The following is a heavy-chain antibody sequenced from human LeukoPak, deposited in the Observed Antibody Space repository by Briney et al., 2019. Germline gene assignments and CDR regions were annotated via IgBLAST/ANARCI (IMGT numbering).Heavy chain of an antibody. CDR1: GFTFGDYA. D-gene: IGHD2-2*01. CDR2: IRSKAYGGTT. J-gene: IGHJ4*02. Sequence: GGSLRLSCTASGFTFGDYAMSWVRQATGKGLEWVGFIRSKAYGGTTEYAASVKGRFTISRDDSKSIAYLQMNSLKTEDTAVYYCTRALCSSTSCFDDYWGQGTLVTVSS. V-gene: IGHV3-49*04. CDR3: TRALCSSTSCFDDY.